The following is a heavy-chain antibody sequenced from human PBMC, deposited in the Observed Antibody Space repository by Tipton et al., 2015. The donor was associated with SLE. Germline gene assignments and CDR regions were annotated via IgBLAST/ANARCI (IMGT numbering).Heavy chain of an antibody. Sequence: QLVQSGPEVKKPGASVKVSCKASGYTFTDYYIHWVRHAPGQGLEWMGWISGDNDNTNYAQRLQGRVTMTTDTSTSTAYMELRSLTSDDTAVYYCARSRGANGPDYWGQGTLVTVSS. CDR1: GYTFTDYY. V-gene: IGHV1-18*04. D-gene: IGHD4/OR15-4a*01. CDR2: ISGDNDNT. CDR3: ARSRGANGPDY. J-gene: IGHJ4*02.